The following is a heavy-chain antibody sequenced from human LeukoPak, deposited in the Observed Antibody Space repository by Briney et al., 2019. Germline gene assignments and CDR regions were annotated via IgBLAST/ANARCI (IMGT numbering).Heavy chain of an antibody. V-gene: IGHV1-2*02. CDR3: ARGGGSAAGVFDY. CDR1: GYTFTGYY. D-gene: IGHD6-13*01. CDR2: INPNSGDT. Sequence: GASVKVSCKASGYTFTGYYLHWVRQAPGQGLEWMGWINPNSGDTNYAQKFQGRVTMTRDTSISTAYMELRRPRSDDTAVYYCARGGGSAAGVFDYWGQGTLVSVSS. J-gene: IGHJ4*02.